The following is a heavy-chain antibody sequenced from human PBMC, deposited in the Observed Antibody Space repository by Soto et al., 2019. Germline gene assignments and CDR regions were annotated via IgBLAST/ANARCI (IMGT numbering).Heavy chain of an antibody. Sequence: QMQLVQSGPEVKKPGTSVKVSCKASGFTFTSSAVQWVRQARGQRLEWIGWIVVGSGNTNYAQKFQERVTITRDMSTSTAYMELSSLRSEDTAVYYCAADRPYYCDSSGPLGYWGQGTLVTVSS. V-gene: IGHV1-58*01. D-gene: IGHD3-22*01. CDR3: AADRPYYCDSSGPLGY. CDR1: GFTFTSSA. J-gene: IGHJ4*02. CDR2: IVVGSGNT.